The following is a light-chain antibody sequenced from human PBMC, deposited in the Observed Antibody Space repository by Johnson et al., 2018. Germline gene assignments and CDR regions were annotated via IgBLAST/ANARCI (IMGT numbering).Light chain of an antibody. CDR1: SSNIGNNY. J-gene: IGLJ1*01. V-gene: IGLV1-51*02. Sequence: QSVLTKTPSVSAAPGQKVTISCSGSSSNIGNNYVSWYQQLPGTAPKLLIYENNKRPSGIPDRFSGSKSGTSATLGITGLQTGDEADYYCGTWDSSLSAGNVFGTGTKVTVL. CDR3: GTWDSSLSAGNV. CDR2: ENN.